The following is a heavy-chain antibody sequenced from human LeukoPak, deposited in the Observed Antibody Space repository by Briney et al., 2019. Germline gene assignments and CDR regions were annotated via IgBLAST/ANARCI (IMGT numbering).Heavy chain of an antibody. J-gene: IGHJ6*03. Sequence: GGSLRLSCTASGFTFGDYAMSWFRQAPGKGLEWVGFIRSKAYGGKTEYAACVKGRSTISRDDSKSIAYLQMNSLKTEDTAVYYCTRDRVAYCGGDCYPQRYYYYYMDVWGKGTTVTVSS. CDR3: TRDRVAYCGGDCYPQRYYYYYMDV. CDR2: IRSKAYGGKT. CDR1: GFTFGDYA. D-gene: IGHD2-21*02. V-gene: IGHV3-49*03.